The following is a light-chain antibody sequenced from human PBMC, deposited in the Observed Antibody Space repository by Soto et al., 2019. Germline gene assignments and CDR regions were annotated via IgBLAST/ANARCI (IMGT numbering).Light chain of an antibody. V-gene: IGKV1-5*01. Sequence: DIQLTQTPSTLSASVGDEFTITCRASQTISRWLAWYQQKPGRAPKLLIYDASTLESGVPSRFSGSGSETEFTLTISRLQPDDFATYFCHSRAFGQGTRLE. CDR3: HSRA. CDR1: QTISRW. CDR2: DAS. J-gene: IGKJ5*01.